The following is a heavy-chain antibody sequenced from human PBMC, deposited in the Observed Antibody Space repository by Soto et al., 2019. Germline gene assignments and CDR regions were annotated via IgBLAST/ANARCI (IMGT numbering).Heavy chain of an antibody. Sequence: ASVKVSCKASGYTFTSYYMHWVRQAPGQGLEWMGIINPSGGSTSYAQKFQGRVTMTTDTSTSTAYMELRSLRSDDTAVYYCARDVSFTIFGVVSKDAFDIWGQGTMVTVSS. CDR2: INPSGGST. CDR3: ARDVSFTIFGVVSKDAFDI. CDR1: GYTFTSYY. V-gene: IGHV1-46*01. J-gene: IGHJ3*02. D-gene: IGHD3-3*01.